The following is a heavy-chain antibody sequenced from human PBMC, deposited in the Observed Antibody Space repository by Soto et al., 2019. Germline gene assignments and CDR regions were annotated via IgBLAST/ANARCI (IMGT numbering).Heavy chain of an antibody. J-gene: IGHJ6*02. D-gene: IGHD4-17*01. CDR3: DRARFYGDYVWAYYDYGMDV. Sequence: SETLSLTCTVSGGSVSIGSYYLSWIRQPPGKGLEWIGYIYYSGSTNYNPSLKSRVTISVDTSKNQFSLKLSSVTAADTAVYYCDRARFYGDYVWAYYDYGMDVWGQGTTVTV. CDR1: GGSVSIGSYY. V-gene: IGHV4-61*01. CDR2: IYYSGST.